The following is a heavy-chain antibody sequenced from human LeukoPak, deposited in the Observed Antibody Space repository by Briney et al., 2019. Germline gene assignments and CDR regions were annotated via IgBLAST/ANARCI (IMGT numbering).Heavy chain of an antibody. CDR3: ARLQSNPQRFDY. V-gene: IGHV1-18*01. CDR2: ISAYNGNT. D-gene: IGHD4-11*01. J-gene: IGHJ4*02. Sequence: ASVKVSCKASGYTFTSYGISWVRQAPGQGLEWMGWISAYNGNTNYAQKLQGRVTMTTDTSTSTAYMELSRLRSDDTAVYYCARLQSNPQRFDYWGQGTLVTVSS. CDR1: GYTFTSYG.